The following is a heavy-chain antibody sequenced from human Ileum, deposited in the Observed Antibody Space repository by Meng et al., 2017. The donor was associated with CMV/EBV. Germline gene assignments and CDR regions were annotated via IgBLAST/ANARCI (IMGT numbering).Heavy chain of an antibody. D-gene: IGHD3-10*01. J-gene: IGHJ6*02. Sequence: ASVKVSCKASGYTFSTYGISWVRQAPGQGIEWVAWINLDNSNIKYAQKFQGRVSVTTDTSTSTTYMELRSLRSDDTAVYYCARGRGIVPDSLDVWGQGTTVTVSS. CDR2: INLDNSNI. CDR1: GYTFSTYG. CDR3: ARGRGIVPDSLDV. V-gene: IGHV1-18*01.